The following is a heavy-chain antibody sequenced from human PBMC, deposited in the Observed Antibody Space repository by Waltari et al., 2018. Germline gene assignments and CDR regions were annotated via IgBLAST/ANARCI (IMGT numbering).Heavy chain of an antibody. V-gene: IGHV1-69-2*01. D-gene: IGHD5-12*01. J-gene: IGHJ4*02. CDR3: ATVSDWGWLRASVRYFDY. CDR1: GYTFTDYY. Sequence: EVQLVQSGAEVKKPGATVKISCRVSGYTFTDYYMHWVQQAPGKGLEWMGLVDPEDGEKIYAEKFQGRVTITADTSTDTAYMELSSLRSEDTAVYYCATVSDWGWLRASVRYFDYWGQGTLVTVSS. CDR2: VDPEDGEK.